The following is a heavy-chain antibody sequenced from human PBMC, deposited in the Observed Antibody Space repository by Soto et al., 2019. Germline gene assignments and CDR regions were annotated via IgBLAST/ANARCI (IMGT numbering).Heavy chain of an antibody. Sequence: SETLSLTCTVSGGSISSGGYYWSWIRQHPGKGLEWIGYIYYSGSTYYNPSLKSRVTISVDTSKNQFSLKLSSVTAADTAVYYCAGEHAEGSDSIGAFDIWGQGTMVTVSS. CDR2: IYYSGST. J-gene: IGHJ3*02. V-gene: IGHV4-31*03. CDR1: GGSISSGGYY. CDR3: AGEHAEGSDSIGAFDI. D-gene: IGHD6-19*01.